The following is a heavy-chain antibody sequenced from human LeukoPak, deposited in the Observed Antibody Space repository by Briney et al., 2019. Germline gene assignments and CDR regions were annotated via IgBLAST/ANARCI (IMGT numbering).Heavy chain of an antibody. CDR2: INHSGST. Sequence: SETLSLTCAVYGGSFSGYSWNWIRQPPGKGLDWIGEINHSGSTNCNPSLKSRVTMSVDTSENQFSLKLSSVTAADTAIYFCARYRGGGFNYIDYWGQGILVTVSS. CDR3: ARYRGGGFNYIDY. V-gene: IGHV4-34*01. J-gene: IGHJ4*02. D-gene: IGHD5-24*01. CDR1: GGSFSGYS.